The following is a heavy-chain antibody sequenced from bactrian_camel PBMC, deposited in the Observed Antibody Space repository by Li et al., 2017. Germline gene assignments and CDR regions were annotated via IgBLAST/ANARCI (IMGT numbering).Heavy chain of an antibody. D-gene: IGHD1*01. CDR3: AAERASLGLGVSCKGNFDV. V-gene: IGHV3S53*01. CDR1: GYKHTTYC. Sequence: HVQLVESGGGSVQAGGSLTLSCSVSGYKHTTYCAGWLRQAPGKEREGVEVIDRTGTTKYADSVKGRFTISKDNAKNTLYLQMNSLKVEDTAMYYCAAERASLGLGVSCKGNFDVRGQGTQVTV. CDR2: IDRTGTT. J-gene: IGHJ4*01.